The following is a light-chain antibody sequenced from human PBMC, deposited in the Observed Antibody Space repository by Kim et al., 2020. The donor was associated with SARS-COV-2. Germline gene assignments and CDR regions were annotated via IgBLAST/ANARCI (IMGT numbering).Light chain of an antibody. Sequence: LSPVETATPSCRARQSVSNFLAWYQQKPGQAPRLLIYDASNRAPGIPARFSGSGSGTDFTLTISSLEPEDFAVYYCQQRTNWPPFTFGQGTKLEI. CDR2: DAS. J-gene: IGKJ2*01. CDR3: QQRTNWPPFT. CDR1: QSVSNF. V-gene: IGKV3-11*01.